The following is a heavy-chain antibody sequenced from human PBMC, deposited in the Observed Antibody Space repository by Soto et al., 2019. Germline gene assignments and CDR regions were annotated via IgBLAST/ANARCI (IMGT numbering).Heavy chain of an antibody. V-gene: IGHV3-23*01. J-gene: IGHJ4*02. CDR2: ISGSGGST. CDR1: GFTFSSYA. D-gene: IGHD6-13*01. CDR3: AKDQLHAYTPAGRGLIAAADFDY. Sequence: EVQLLESGGGLVQPGGSLRLSCAASGFTFSSYAMSWVRQAPGKGLEWVSAISGSGGSTYYADSVKGRFTISRDNSKNTLYLQMNSLRAEDTAVYYCAKDQLHAYTPAGRGLIAAADFDYWGQGTLVTVSS.